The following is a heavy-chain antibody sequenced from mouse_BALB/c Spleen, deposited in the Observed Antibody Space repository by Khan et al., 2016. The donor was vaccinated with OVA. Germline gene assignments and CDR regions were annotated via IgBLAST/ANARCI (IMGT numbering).Heavy chain of an antibody. D-gene: IGHD1-1*01. J-gene: IGHJ1*01. CDR1: GYSITSGYS. V-gene: IGHV3-1*02. Sequence: EVQLQESGPDLVKPSQSLSLTCTVTGYSITSGYSWHWIRQFPGNKLEWMGYIRYSGSTNYNPSLTSRISITRDTSKHQFFLPLNSVTSEDTATYYWARAGTKVIAYWYFDVWGAGTTVTVSA. CDR3: ARAGTKVIAYWYFDV. CDR2: IRYSGST.